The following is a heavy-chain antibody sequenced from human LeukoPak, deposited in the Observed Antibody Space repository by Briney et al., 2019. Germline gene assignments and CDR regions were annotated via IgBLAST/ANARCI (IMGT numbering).Heavy chain of an antibody. V-gene: IGHV3-53*01. CDR3: ARAESYGYGFDY. D-gene: IGHD5-18*01. J-gene: IGHJ4*02. CDR2: IYSGGST. Sequence: GGSLRLSWAASGFTVSSNYMSWVRQAPGKGLEWVSVIYSGGSTYYADSVKGRFTISRDNSKNTLYLQTNSLRAEDTAVYYCARAESYGYGFDYWGQGTLVTVSS. CDR1: GFTVSSNY.